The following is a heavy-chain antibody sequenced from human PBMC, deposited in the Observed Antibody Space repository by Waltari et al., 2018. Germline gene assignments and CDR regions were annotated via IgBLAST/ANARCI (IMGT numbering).Heavy chain of an antibody. CDR1: GYSISSGFY. CDR2: MYHSGLT. CDR3: AREVRMEWISGDGFDT. D-gene: IGHD3-3*01. Sequence: QVRLQESGPGLVKPSETLSLTCAVSGYSISSGFYWGWVRQPPGKGLEWIGSMYHSGLTYYNPSLKSRVSISLDMSKNQVSLRLTSVTAADTAVYYCAREVRMEWISGDGFDTWGRGTMVTVSS. V-gene: IGHV4-38-2*02. J-gene: IGHJ3*02.